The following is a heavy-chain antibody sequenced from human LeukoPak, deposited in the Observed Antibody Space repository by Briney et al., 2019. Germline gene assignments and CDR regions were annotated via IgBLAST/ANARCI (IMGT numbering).Heavy chain of an antibody. D-gene: IGHD1-26*01. CDR2: IYTSGST. V-gene: IGHV4-61*02. CDR3: ARALSSGSYYFKSRLGFDP. J-gene: IGHJ5*02. Sequence: SETLSLTCTVSGGSISSGSYYWSWIRQPAGKGLEWIGRIYTSGSTNYNPSLKSRVTISVDTSKNQFSLKLSSVTAADTAVYYCARALSSGSYYFKSRLGFDPWGQGTLVTVSS. CDR1: GGSISSGSYY.